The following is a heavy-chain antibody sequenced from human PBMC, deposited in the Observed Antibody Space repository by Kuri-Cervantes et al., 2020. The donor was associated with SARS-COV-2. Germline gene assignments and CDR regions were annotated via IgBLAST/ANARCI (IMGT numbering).Heavy chain of an antibody. V-gene: IGHV1-69*10. CDR3: ASDGVSRSLSLDF. Sequence: SVKVSCKASGGTFSSAIISWVRQAPGQGLEWMGGIMPALGIPNYAQKFRGRVTITAETSTTTAYLDLTGLKSEDTALYYCASDGVSRSLSLDFWGQGTPVTVSS. J-gene: IGHJ4*02. D-gene: IGHD5/OR15-5a*01. CDR2: IMPALGIP. CDR1: GGTFSSAI.